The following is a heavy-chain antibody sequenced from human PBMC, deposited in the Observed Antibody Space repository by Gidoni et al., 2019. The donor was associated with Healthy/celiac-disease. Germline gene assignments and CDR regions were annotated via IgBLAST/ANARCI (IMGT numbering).Heavy chain of an antibody. Sequence: QVQLVQSRSELKKPGASVKVSCKASGYTFTSYAMNWVRQAPGQGLEWMGWINTNTGNPTYAQGFTGRFVFSLDTSVSTAYLQISSLKAEDTAVYYCARGATVTTLRDKWGMDVWGQGTTVTVSS. CDR2: INTNTGNP. V-gene: IGHV7-4-1*02. CDR1: GYTFTSYA. CDR3: ARGATVTTLRDKWGMDV. J-gene: IGHJ6*02. D-gene: IGHD4-17*01.